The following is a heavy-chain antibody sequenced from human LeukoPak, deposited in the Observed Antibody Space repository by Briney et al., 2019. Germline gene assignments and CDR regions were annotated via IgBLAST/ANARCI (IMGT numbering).Heavy chain of an antibody. J-gene: IGHJ4*02. Sequence: PGGSLRLSCAASTFRLSYHYVDWVRQAPGKGLEWIGHTRTKAHSYTAEYVASVKGGFIMSGDDSENSVYLQLNSLKAEDTAVYYCARAPEWLIFDYWGQGTLVTVSS. CDR2: TRTKAHSYTA. V-gene: IGHV3-72*01. D-gene: IGHD6-19*01. CDR1: TFRLSYHY. CDR3: ARAPEWLIFDY.